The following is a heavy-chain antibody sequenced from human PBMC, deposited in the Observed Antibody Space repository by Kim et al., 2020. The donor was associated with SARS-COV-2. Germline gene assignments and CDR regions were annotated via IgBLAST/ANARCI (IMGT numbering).Heavy chain of an antibody. D-gene: IGHD6-19*01. V-gene: IGHV1-69*04. J-gene: IGHJ4*02. Sequence: SVKVSCKASGGTFSSYAISWVRQAPGQGLEWMGRIIPILGIANYAQKFQGRVTITADKSTSTAYMELSSLRSEDTAVYYCAPLPRGPYSSYDYWGQGTLVTVSS. CDR2: IIPILGIA. CDR1: GGTFSSYA. CDR3: APLPRGPYSSYDY.